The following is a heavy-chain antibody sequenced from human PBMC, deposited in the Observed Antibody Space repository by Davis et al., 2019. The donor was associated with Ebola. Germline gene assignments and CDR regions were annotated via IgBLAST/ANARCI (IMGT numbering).Heavy chain of an antibody. Sequence: GGSLRLSCAASGFTFSNAWLNWVRQAPGKGLEWVAVISYDGSNKYYADSVKGRFTISRDNSKNTLYLQMNSLRAEDTAVYYCAKDSLSSSSSYWGQGTLVTVSS. CDR1: GFTFSNAW. J-gene: IGHJ4*02. CDR2: ISYDGSNK. D-gene: IGHD2-2*01. V-gene: IGHV3-30*18. CDR3: AKDSLSSSSSY.